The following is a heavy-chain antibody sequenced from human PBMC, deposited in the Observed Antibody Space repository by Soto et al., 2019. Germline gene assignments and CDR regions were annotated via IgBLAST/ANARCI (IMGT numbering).Heavy chain of an antibody. CDR3: AAGPNLDYFDF. J-gene: IGHJ4*02. Sequence: QVQLQESGPGLEKPSQTLSVTCTVSGVSITSGVYYWTWIRQHPGKGLEWIGHIYYSGSTYYNPSLRSRVTIAVDTSKNQFSLNLSSVTAADTAVYYCAAGPNLDYFDFWGQGTLITVSS. CDR1: GVSITSGVYY. V-gene: IGHV4-31*03. CDR2: IYYSGST.